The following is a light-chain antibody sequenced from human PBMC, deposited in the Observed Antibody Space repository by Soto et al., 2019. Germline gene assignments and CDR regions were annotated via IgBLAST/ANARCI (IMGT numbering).Light chain of an antibody. CDR3: QSYDGSLFHAL. V-gene: IGLV1-40*01. Sequence: QSVLTQPPSVSGAPGQRVTISCTGSSSNIGAGYDVHWYQQLPGTAPKLLISGNSNRTSGVPARFSGSKSGTSASLAITGLQAEDEGDYYCQSYDGSLFHALFGGGTKLTVL. J-gene: IGLJ2*01. CDR2: GNS. CDR1: SSNIGAGYD.